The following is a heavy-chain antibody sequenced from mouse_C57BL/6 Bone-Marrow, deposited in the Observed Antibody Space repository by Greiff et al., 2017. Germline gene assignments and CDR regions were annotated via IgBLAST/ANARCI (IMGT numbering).Heavy chain of an antibody. CDR2: IHPNSGST. J-gene: IGHJ4*01. V-gene: IGHV1-64*01. D-gene: IGHD3-3*01. CDR3: AGCSPYARDY. Sequence: VQLQQPGAELVKPGASVKLSCKASGYTFTSYWMNWVKQRPGQGLEWIGMIHPNSGSTNYNEKFKSKATLTVDKSSSTAYMQLSSLTSEDSAVYYCAGCSPYARDYWGQGTSVTVSS. CDR1: GYTFTSYW.